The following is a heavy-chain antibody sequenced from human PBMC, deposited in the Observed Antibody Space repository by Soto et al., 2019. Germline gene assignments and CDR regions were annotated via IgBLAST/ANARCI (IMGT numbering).Heavy chain of an antibody. CDR1: GYSFTSYW. D-gene: IGHD1-26*01. Sequence: VESLKICCRGSGYSFTSYWISWVRQMPGKGLEWMERIDPSDSYTNYSPSFQGHVTISADKSISTAYLQWSSLKASDTAMYYCASRYYDSYYYYGMDVWGQGTTVTVSS. CDR3: ASRYYDSYYYYGMDV. J-gene: IGHJ6*02. V-gene: IGHV5-10-1*01. CDR2: IDPSDSYT.